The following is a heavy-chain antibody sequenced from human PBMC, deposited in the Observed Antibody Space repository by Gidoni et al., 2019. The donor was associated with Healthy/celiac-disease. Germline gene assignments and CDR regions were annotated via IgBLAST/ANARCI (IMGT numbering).Heavy chain of an antibody. V-gene: IGHV4-34*01. CDR1: GGSFSGYY. J-gene: IGHJ1*01. CDR2: INHSGSP. D-gene: IGHD2-21*02. Sequence: QVQLQQWGAGLLKPSETLSLTCAVYGGSFSGYYWRWLRQPPGKGLAWIGEINHSGSPNYTPSLKSRVTISVDTSKNQFSLKLSSVTAADTAVYYCARGVVVTPGYFQHWGQGTLVTVSS. CDR3: ARGVVVTPGYFQH.